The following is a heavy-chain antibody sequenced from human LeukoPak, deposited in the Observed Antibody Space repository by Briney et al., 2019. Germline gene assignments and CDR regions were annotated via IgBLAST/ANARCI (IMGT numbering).Heavy chain of an antibody. CDR2: ISYDGSNK. J-gene: IGHJ4*02. D-gene: IGHD6-6*01. CDR3: ATVYSSSGGDY. V-gene: IGHV3-30*03. CDR1: GFTFSSYG. Sequence: GGSLRLSCAASGFTFSSYGMHWVRQAPGKGLEWVAVISYDGSNKYYADSVKGRFTISRDNSKNTLYLQMNSLRAEDTAAYYCATVYSSSGGDYWGQGTLVTVSS.